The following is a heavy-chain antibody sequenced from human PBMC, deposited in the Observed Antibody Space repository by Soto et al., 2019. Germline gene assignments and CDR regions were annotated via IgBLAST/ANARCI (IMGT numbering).Heavy chain of an antibody. CDR1: GISLSDFW. J-gene: IGHJ3*01. CDR3: GTEIASYFSAVEH. Sequence: VQLVESGGGLVQPGGSLTLSCVASGISLSDFWMSWVRQAPGKGLEWVANIRQDGSDKNYLDSVKGRITASRVSAKNSAYFHATNLRADEAAMYFWGTEIASYFSAVEHWGQGTVVSGSS. V-gene: IGHV3-7*03. CDR2: IRQDGSDK. D-gene: IGHD1-26*01.